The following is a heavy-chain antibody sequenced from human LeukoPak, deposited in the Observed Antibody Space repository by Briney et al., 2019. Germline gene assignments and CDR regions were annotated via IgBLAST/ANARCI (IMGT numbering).Heavy chain of an antibody. V-gene: IGHV4-39*01. CDR2: IYYSGST. J-gene: IGHJ4*02. CDR1: GGSISSSSYY. CDR3: ARRVSGYFDY. Sequence: SETLSLTCTVSGGSISSSSYYWGWIRQPPGKGLDWIGSIYYSGSTYYNPSLKSRVTISVDTSKNQFSLKLSSVTAADTAVYYCARRVSGYFDYWGQGTLVTVSS. D-gene: IGHD2-8*01.